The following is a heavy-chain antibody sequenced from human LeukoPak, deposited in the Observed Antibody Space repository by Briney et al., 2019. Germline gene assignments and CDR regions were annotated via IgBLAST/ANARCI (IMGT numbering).Heavy chain of an antibody. CDR1: ERTFSSYA. CDR2: IIPIFGTA. D-gene: IGHD6-6*01. V-gene: IGHV1-69*05. CDR3: ARASSIAARPRWFDP. J-gene: IGHJ5*02. Sequence: GASVKVSCKASERTFSSYAISWGRQAPGQRLEWRGGIIPIFGTANYAKKFQGRVAITTDESTTTAYMELSSLRYEDTAVYYCARASSIAARPRWFDPWGQGTLVTVSS.